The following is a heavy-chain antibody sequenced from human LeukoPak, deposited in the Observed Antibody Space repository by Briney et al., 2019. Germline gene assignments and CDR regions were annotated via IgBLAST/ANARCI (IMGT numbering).Heavy chain of an antibody. CDR2: IYYSGST. Sequence: SETLSLTCTVSGGSISSSSYYWGWLRQPPGKGLEWIGSIYYSGSTYYNPSLKSRVTISVDTSKNQFSLKLSSVTAADTAVYYCARVPVAASRHVDYWGQGTLVTVSS. CDR1: GGSISSSSYY. D-gene: IGHD6-19*01. J-gene: IGHJ4*02. V-gene: IGHV4-39*07. CDR3: ARVPVAASRHVDY.